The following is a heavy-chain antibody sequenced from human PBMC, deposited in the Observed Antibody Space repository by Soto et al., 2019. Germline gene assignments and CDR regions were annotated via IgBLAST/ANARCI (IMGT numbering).Heavy chain of an antibody. J-gene: IGHJ4*02. D-gene: IGHD1-26*01. V-gene: IGHV3-7*01. CDR1: GFSLSSYW. CDR2: IKEDGNER. Sequence: GGTLRLPCAVSGFSLSSYWMNWVRQAPGKGLEWVARIKEDGNERYYVDSVKGRFTISRDNVKHLRVLQSDRLRLEEAAVYYFRQGQWVGSWAQGTLVTVSS. CDR3: RQGQWVGS.